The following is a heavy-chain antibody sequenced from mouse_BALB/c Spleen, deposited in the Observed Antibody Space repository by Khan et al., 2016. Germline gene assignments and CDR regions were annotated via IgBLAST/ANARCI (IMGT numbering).Heavy chain of an antibody. Sequence: EVQLQESGAELVKPGASVKLSCTASGFNIKDTYMHWVKQRPEQGLEWIGRIDPANGTTKYDPKFQGKVTITRDTSSNTVYLQISSLQSEDTAVYYCAEGLGRGDAMGDWGQGTSVTISS. CDR3: AEGLGRGDAMGD. V-gene: IGHV14-3*02. CDR2: IDPANGTT. CDR1: GFNIKDTY. D-gene: IGHD4-1*01. J-gene: IGHJ4*01.